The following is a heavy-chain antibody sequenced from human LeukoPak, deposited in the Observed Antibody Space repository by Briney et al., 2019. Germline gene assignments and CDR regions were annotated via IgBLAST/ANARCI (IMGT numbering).Heavy chain of an antibody. D-gene: IGHD3-22*01. CDR2: IYYSGST. V-gene: IGHV4-39*07. J-gene: IGHJ4*02. Sequence: PSETLSLTRTVSGGSISSSSYYWGWIRQPPGKGLEWIGSIYYSGSTYYNPSLKSRVTISVDTSKNQFSLKLSSVTAADTAVYYCARALYYYDSSGYLLYYFDYWGQGTLVTVSS. CDR1: GGSISSSSYY. CDR3: ARALYYYDSSGYLLYYFDY.